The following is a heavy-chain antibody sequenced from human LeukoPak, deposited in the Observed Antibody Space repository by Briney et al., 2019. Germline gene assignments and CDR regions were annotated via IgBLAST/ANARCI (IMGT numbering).Heavy chain of an antibody. CDR1: GFTFSSCA. J-gene: IGHJ4*02. CDR2: IRGGGVNI. V-gene: IGHV3-23*01. D-gene: IGHD3-10*01. CDR3: AKEFFGSGNYFNGVFDS. Sequence: PGGSLRLSCAASGFTFSSCAMSWVRQAPGKGLEWVSSIRGGGVNIQYAVSVKGRFTISRDNSNNTLHLQMNSLRVEDTVVYYCAKEFFGSGNYFNGVFDSWGQGALVTVSS.